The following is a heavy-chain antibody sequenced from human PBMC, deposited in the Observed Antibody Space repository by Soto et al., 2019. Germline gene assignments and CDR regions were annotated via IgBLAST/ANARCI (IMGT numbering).Heavy chain of an antibody. J-gene: IGHJ4*02. CDR2: INPSGAST. CDR3: ARVYGLVKHYDCWSGYYDY. V-gene: IGHV1-46*01. D-gene: IGHD3-3*01. CDR1: GYSFTNNY. Sequence: QVQLVQSGAEVIKPGASVKISCKASGYSFTNNYINWVRQAPGQGLEWVGLINPSGASTTYAQNFQGRGTLTRDTSKRTIYMELSSLSSDDTAVYYCARVYGLVKHYDCWSGYYDYWGQGTQVTVSS.